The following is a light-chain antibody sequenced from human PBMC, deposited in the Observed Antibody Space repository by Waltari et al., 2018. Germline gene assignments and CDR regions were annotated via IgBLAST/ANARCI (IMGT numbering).Light chain of an antibody. J-gene: IGKJ4*01. CDR2: APS. CDR3: QHRINWPLT. V-gene: IGKV3-11*01. CDR1: QSVDNY. Sequence: EIVLTQSPATLSLSPGERATLSCRASQSVDNYLAWYQQKPGQAPRLLIYAPSYRATGIPARFSGSGSGTEFTLTISSVEPEDSAVYYCQHRINWPLTFGGGTKVEI.